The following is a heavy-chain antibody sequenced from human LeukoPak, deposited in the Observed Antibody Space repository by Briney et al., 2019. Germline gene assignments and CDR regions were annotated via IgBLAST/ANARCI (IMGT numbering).Heavy chain of an antibody. CDR3: AKDRGAVAGVMDV. Sequence: PGRSLRLSCAASGFTFSSYAMHWVRQAPGKGLEWVAVISYDGSNKYYADSVKGRFTISRDNSKNTVFLQMNSLRAEDTAVYYCAKDRGAVAGVMDVWGKGTTVTVSS. CDR2: ISYDGSNK. CDR1: GFTFSSYA. J-gene: IGHJ6*03. V-gene: IGHV3-30*14. D-gene: IGHD6-19*01.